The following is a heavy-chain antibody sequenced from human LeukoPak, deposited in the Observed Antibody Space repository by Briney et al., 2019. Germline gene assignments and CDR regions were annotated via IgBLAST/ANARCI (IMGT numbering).Heavy chain of an antibody. Sequence: PCETLALTCTVSGGSISSYYWSWIRQPPGKGLEWIGYIYYSGSTNYNPSLKSRVTIFVDTSKNQFSLKLSSVTAADTAVYCCARVRRYCTNGVCPTGFDPWGHGTLVSVSS. CDR1: GGSISSYY. V-gene: IGHV4-59*01. CDR2: IYYSGST. D-gene: IGHD2-8*01. CDR3: ARVRRYCTNGVCPTGFDP. J-gene: IGHJ5*02.